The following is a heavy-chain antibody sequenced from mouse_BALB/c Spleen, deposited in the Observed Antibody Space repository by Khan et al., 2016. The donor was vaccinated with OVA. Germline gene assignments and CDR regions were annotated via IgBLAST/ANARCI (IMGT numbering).Heavy chain of an antibody. CDR3: ARPSNTEDDYVMDF. Sequence: EVQLVESGGDLVQPGGSLKLSCAASGFTFSSYTMSWVRQTPEKRLGWVAFITKGGGNTYYPDTVKGRFTVSRDNAKNILYLQMNSLKSEDTAMYYCARPSNTEDDYVMDFWGQGTLGTASS. D-gene: IGHD1-1*01. V-gene: IGHV5-12-2*01. J-gene: IGHJ4*01. CDR1: GFTFSSYT. CDR2: ITKGGGNT.